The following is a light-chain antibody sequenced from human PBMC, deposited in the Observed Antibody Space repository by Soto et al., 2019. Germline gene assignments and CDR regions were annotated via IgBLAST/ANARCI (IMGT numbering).Light chain of an antibody. CDR2: EVF. Sequence: QSALTQPPAASGSPGQSVTISCTGTSNDIGAYNYVSWYQPRPGKAPKLLIYEVFRRPSGVPDRFSASKSGNTAALTVSGLQPEDEADYYCSSYAGRETGVFGTGTKLTVL. J-gene: IGLJ1*01. CDR1: SNDIGAYNY. CDR3: SSYAGRETGV. V-gene: IGLV2-8*01.